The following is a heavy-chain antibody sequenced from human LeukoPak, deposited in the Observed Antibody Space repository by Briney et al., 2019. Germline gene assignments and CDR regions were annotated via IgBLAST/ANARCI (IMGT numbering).Heavy chain of an antibody. CDR3: ASVSHTKKREGYCSGGSCGYYYYMDV. CDR1: GYTFTGYY. Sequence: GASVKVSCKASGYTFTGYYMHWVRQAPGQGLEWMGRINPNSGGTNYAQKFQGRVTMTRDTSISTAYMELSRLRSDDTAVYYCASVSHTKKREGYCSGGSCGYYYYMDVWGKGTTVTVSS. V-gene: IGHV1-2*06. J-gene: IGHJ6*03. CDR2: INPNSGGT. D-gene: IGHD2-15*01.